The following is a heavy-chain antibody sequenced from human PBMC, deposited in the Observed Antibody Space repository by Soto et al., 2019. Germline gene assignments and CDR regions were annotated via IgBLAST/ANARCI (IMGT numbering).Heavy chain of an antibody. V-gene: IGHV1-18*01. D-gene: IGHD5-12*01. Sequence: QVQLVQSGAEVKKPGASVKVSCKASGYTFTSYGISWVRQAPGQGLEWMGWISAYNGNTNYAQKLQGRVTMTTDTSTRTAYMELRSLRSDDTAVYYCARVGIVATEVPYYYGMDVWGQGTTVTVSS. CDR1: GYTFTSYG. J-gene: IGHJ6*02. CDR2: ISAYNGNT. CDR3: ARVGIVATEVPYYYGMDV.